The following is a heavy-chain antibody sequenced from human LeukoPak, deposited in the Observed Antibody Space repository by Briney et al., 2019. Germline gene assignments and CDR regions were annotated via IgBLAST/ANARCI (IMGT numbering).Heavy chain of an antibody. V-gene: IGHV4-59*01. D-gene: IGHD3-22*01. CDR1: GGSISSYY. CDR2: IYYSGST. Sequence: SETLSLTCTVSGGSISSYYWSWIRQPPGKGLEWIGYIYYSGSTNYNPSLKSRVTISVDTPKNQFSLKLSSVTAADTAVYYCARERGYYYDSSGYLEISWFDPWGQGTLVTVSS. J-gene: IGHJ5*02. CDR3: ARERGYYYDSSGYLEISWFDP.